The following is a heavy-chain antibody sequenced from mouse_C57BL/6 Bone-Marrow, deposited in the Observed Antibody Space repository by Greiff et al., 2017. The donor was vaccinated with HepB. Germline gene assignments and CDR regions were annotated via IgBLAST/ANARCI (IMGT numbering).Heavy chain of an antibody. CDR2: LRNKANGYST. J-gene: IGHJ2*01. CDR1: GFTFTDYY. CDR3: ASHYCSSYFFYIDY. V-gene: IGHV7-3*01. D-gene: IGHD1-1*01. Sequence: EVKLLESGGGLVQPGGSLSLSCAASGFTFTDYYMRWVRQSPGKALEWLGFLRNKANGYSTEYSASVKGRFTISRDTSQSILYLQMNALRAEYSATYYCASHYCSSYFFYIDYWGQGTTLTVSS.